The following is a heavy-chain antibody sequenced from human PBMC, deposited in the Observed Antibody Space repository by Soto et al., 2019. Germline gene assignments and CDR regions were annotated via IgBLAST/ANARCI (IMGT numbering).Heavy chain of an antibody. V-gene: IGHV4-39*01. CDR1: GASISSSSYY. CDR3: TSFYYGGQHX. D-gene: IGHD4-17*01. CDR2: IYYTGNT. Sequence: SETLSLTCTVSGASISSSSYYWGWIRQPPGKGLELIVCIYYTGNTYYNPSLKSRVTISVDTSKNQFSLKLSSVTAAETAVYYCTSFYYGGQHXWGQGTGVTVSX. J-gene: IGHJ4*02.